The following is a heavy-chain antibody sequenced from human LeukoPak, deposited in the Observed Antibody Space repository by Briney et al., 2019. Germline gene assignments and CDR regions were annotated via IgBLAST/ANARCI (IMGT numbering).Heavy chain of an antibody. D-gene: IGHD4-17*01. V-gene: IGHV3-48*04. J-gene: IGHJ4*02. CDR2: IRSYSSTI. Sequence: PGGSLRLSCAASGFTFSSYSMNWVRQAPGKGLEWVSYIRSYSSTIYYADSVQGRFTISRDNAKNSLYLQMSSLRAEDTAVYYCAKVDTDYGDYVFPDYWGQGTLVTVSS. CDR1: GFTFSSYS. CDR3: AKVDTDYGDYVFPDY.